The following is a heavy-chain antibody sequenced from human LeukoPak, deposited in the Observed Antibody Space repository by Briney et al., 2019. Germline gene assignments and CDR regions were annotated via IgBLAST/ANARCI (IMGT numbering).Heavy chain of an antibody. CDR3: ARDRKMATIPHYFDY. CDR1: GYTFTSYG. J-gene: IGHJ4*02. Sequence: ASVKVSCKASGYTFTSYGISWVRQAPGQGLEWMGRIIPILGIANYAQKFQGRVTITADKSTSTAYMELSSLRSEDTAVYYCARDRKMATIPHYFDYWGQGTLVTVSS. V-gene: IGHV1-69*04. D-gene: IGHD5-24*01. CDR2: IIPILGIA.